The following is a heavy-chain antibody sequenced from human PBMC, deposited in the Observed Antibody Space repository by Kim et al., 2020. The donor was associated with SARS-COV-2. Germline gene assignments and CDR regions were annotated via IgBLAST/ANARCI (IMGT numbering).Heavy chain of an antibody. CDR2: IRNKANNYAT. J-gene: IGHJ4*02. Sequence: GGSLRLSCAASGFSFSGSAMHWVRQASGKGLEWVGRIRNKANNYATAYAASVKGRFTISRDDSKNTAYLQMNSLKTEDTAVYYCTSGVSLSGDYFDSWGQGTLVTVSS. CDR3: TSGVSLSGDYFDS. V-gene: IGHV3-73*01. D-gene: IGHD2-15*01. CDR1: GFSFSGSA.